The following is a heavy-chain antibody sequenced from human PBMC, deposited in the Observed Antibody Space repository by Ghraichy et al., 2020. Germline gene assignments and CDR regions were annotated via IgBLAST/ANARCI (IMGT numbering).Heavy chain of an antibody. CDR1: GGSISSGDYY. J-gene: IGHJ5*02. CDR2: MYYSGST. D-gene: IGHD1-26*01. V-gene: IGHV4-30-4*01. Sequence: SETLSLTCTVSGGSISSGDYYWSWIRQPPGKGLEWIGYMYYSGSTYYNPSLKSRVTISVDTSKNQFSLKLSSVTAADTAVYYCARDAGSYLRDHFDPWGQGTLVTVSS. CDR3: ARDAGSYLRDHFDP.